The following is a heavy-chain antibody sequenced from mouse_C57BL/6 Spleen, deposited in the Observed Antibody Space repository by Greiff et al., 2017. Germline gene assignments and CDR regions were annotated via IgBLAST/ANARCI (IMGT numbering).Heavy chain of an antibody. CDR3: ARSDYYGSSDY. V-gene: IGHV1-59*01. CDR1: GYTFTSYS. D-gene: IGHD1-1*01. Sequence: QVQLQQPGAELVRPGTSVKLSCKASGYTFTSYSMHWVKQRPGQGLEWIGVIDPSDSYTNYNQKFKGKATLTVDTSSSTAYMQLSSLTSEDSAVYYCARSDYYGSSDYWGQGTTLTVSS. CDR2: IDPSDSYT. J-gene: IGHJ2*01.